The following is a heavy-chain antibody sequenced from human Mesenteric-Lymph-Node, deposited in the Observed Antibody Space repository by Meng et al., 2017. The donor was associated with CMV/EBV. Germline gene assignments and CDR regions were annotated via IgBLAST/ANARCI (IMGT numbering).Heavy chain of an antibody. J-gene: IGHJ4*02. V-gene: IGHV3-48*03. Sequence: GESLKISCAASGFTFSSYEMNWVRQAPGKGLEWVSYISSSGSTIYYADSVKGRFTISRDNSKNTLYLQMNSLRAEDTAVYYCAKDRGGHYDPLGYCTNGVCSFDSWGQGTLVTVSS. D-gene: IGHD2-8*01. CDR3: AKDRGGHYDPLGYCTNGVCSFDS. CDR1: GFTFSSYE. CDR2: ISSSGSTI.